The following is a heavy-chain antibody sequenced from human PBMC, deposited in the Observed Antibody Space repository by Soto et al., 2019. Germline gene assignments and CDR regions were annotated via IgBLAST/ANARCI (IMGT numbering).Heavy chain of an antibody. D-gene: IGHD3-22*01. CDR3: ARATIYYYDSSGYRLFDY. J-gene: IGHJ4*02. V-gene: IGHV4-31*03. Sequence: TLSLTCTVSGDSISDYYWSWIRQHPGKGLEWIGYIYYSGSTYYNPSLKSRVTISVDTSKNQFSLKLSSVTAADTAVYYCARATIYYYDSSGYRLFDYWGQGTLVTVSS. CDR2: IYYSGST. CDR1: GDSISDYY.